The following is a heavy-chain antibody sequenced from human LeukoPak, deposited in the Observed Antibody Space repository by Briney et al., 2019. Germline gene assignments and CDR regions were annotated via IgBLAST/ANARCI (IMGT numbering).Heavy chain of an antibody. CDR2: IRGHGSSS. J-gene: IGHJ4*02. Sequence: PGGSLRLSCAASGFSISDYWMHWVRQVPGKGLVWVSGIRGHGSSSTYADSVKGRFTISRDSAKNTLYVQMNSLRAEDTAVYYCARTAPYCSNDCYVDYWGQGTLVTVPS. V-gene: IGHV3-74*01. CDR3: ARTAPYCSNDCYVDY. D-gene: IGHD2-8*01. CDR1: GFSISDYW.